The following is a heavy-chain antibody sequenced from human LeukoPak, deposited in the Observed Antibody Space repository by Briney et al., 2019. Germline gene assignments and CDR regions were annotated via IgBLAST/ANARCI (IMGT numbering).Heavy chain of an antibody. CDR3: ARNTGYCSSTSCHHPWFDP. D-gene: IGHD2-2*01. V-gene: IGHV1-69*13. J-gene: IGHJ5*02. Sequence: SVKVSCKASGGTFSSYAISWVRQAPGQGLEWMGGIIPIFGTANYAQKFQGRVTITADESTSTAYMELSSLRSEDTAVYYCARNTGYCSSTSCHHPWFDPWGQGTLVTVSS. CDR1: GGTFSSYA. CDR2: IIPIFGTA.